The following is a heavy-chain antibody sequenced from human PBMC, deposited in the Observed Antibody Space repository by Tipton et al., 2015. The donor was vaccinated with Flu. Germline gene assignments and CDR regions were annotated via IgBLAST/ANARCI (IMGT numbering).Heavy chain of an antibody. V-gene: IGHV3-23*01. CDR3: ARGSGSYVVNYYGMDV. D-gene: IGHD3-10*01. CDR2: ISGSGGST. J-gene: IGHJ6*02. Sequence: SLRLSCAASGFTFSSYAMSWVRQAPGKGLEWVSAISGSGGSTYYADSVKGRFTISRDNSKNTLYLQMNSLRAEDTAVYYCARGSGSYVVNYYGMDVWGQGTTVTVSS. CDR1: GFTFSSYA.